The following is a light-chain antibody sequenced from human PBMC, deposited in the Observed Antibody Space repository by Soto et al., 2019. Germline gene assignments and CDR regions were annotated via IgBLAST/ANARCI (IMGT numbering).Light chain of an antibody. CDR3: TSYTRSGLYV. V-gene: IGLV2-14*01. CDR2: DVN. CDR1: SRDFGDSTY. J-gene: IGLJ1*01. Sequence: QSLLGQPAAVSGSPGHSITVSCTGTSRDFGDSTYVSWYQQHPGKAPRLIIYDVNNRPSGVAARFSASRSGNTASLTISGLQAEEEADYYCTSYTRSGLYVFGTGTKVTVL.